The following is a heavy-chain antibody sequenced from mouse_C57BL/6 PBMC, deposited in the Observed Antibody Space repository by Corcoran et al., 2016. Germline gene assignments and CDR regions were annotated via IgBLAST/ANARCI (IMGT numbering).Heavy chain of an antibody. CDR3: ARDYDYWYFDV. Sequence: EVQLQQSGPELVKPGASVKISCKASGYTFTDYYMNWVKQSHGKSLEWIGDINPNNGGTSYNQKFKGKATLTVDKYSSTAYMELRSLTSEDSAVYYCARDYDYWYFDVWGTGTTGTVAS. J-gene: IGHJ1*02. D-gene: IGHD2-4*01. CDR2: INPNNGGT. CDR1: GYTFTDYY. V-gene: IGHV1-26*01.